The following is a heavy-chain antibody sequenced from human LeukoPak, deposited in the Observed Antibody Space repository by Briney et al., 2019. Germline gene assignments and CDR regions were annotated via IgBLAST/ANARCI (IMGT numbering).Heavy chain of an antibody. J-gene: IGHJ5*02. V-gene: IGHV4-39*01. CDR1: GGSISSSSYY. CDR3: ARQRRVAVIAIPNNWFDP. CDR2: IYYSGST. D-gene: IGHD2-21*01. Sequence: SETLSLTCTVSGGSISSSSYYWGWIRQPPGKGLEWIGSIYYSGSTYYNPSLKSRVTISVDTSKNQFSLKLSSVTAADTAVYYCARQRRVAVIAIPNNWFDPWGQGTLVTVSS.